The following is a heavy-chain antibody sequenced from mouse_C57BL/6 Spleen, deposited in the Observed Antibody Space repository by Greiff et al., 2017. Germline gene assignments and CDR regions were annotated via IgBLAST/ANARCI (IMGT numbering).Heavy chain of an antibody. CDR1: GYSFTGYY. CDR2: INPSTGGT. V-gene: IGHV1-42*01. Sequence: VQLQQSGPELVKPGASVKISCKASGYSFTGYYMNWVKQSPEKSLEWIGEINPSTGGTTYNQKFKAKATLTVDKSSSTAYMQLKSLTSEDSAVYYCARSGLYYGYEGLYAMDYWGQGTSVTVSS. CDR3: ARSGLYYGYEGLYAMDY. D-gene: IGHD2-2*01. J-gene: IGHJ4*01.